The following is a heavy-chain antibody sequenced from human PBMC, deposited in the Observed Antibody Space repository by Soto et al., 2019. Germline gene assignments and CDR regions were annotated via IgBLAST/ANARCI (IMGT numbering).Heavy chain of an antibody. Sequence: SLTLPCIPSGFTVGDYDMIWIRQAAGKGLEWVGVLRSKAYVRTTHYAESVKGRFTISGDDSISIAYLQMNSLKTEDTAVYYCTRGEDIYGMPLMDVWGQGTTVTVSS. CDR2: LRSKAYVRTT. J-gene: IGHJ6*02. V-gene: IGHV3-49*03. CDR3: TRGEDIYGMPLMDV. CDR1: GFTVGDYD. D-gene: IGHD2-15*01.